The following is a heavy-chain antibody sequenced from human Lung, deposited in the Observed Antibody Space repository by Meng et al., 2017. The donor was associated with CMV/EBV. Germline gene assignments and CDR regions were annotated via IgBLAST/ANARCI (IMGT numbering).Heavy chain of an antibody. D-gene: IGHD3-10*01. CDR3: LRRSGGSV. CDR2: SPHRASS. J-gene: IGHJ1*01. Sequence: HVRLLSTVQELEKQSETLSLSAAVSGDTISNQHWWAGALQPLGTGLEWIGESPHRASSAYNPSLKSRVSMSIDKSKNQFSLKLTSVTAAVTAVYHCLRRSGGSVWGQGTLVTVSS. CDR1: GDTISNQHW. V-gene: IGHV4-4*02.